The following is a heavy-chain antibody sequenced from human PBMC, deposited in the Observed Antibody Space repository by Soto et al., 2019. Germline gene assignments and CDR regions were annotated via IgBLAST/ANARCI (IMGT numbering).Heavy chain of an antibody. CDR1: GGSINDYY. Sequence: KPSETLSLTCNVSGGSINDYYWTWIRQPPRKGLEWIGYIYYSGSAYYNPSLKSRVTISVDTSKNQFSLKLSSVTAADTAVYYCAREGYSYGSGSVYYGMDVWGQGTTVTVSS. CDR3: AREGYSYGSGSVYYGMDV. J-gene: IGHJ6*02. V-gene: IGHV4-59*01. D-gene: IGHD3-10*01. CDR2: IYYSGSA.